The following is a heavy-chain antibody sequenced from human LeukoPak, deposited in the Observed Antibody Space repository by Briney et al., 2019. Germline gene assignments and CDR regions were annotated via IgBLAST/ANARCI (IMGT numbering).Heavy chain of an antibody. CDR1: GFTFSSYE. V-gene: IGHV3-48*03. CDR3: AELGITMIGGV. D-gene: IGHD3-10*02. J-gene: IGHJ6*04. Sequence: GGSLRLSCAASGFTFSSYEMNWVRQAPGKGLEWVAYISSSGSTIYYADSVKGRFTISRDNAKNSLYLQMNSLRAEDTAVYCCAELGITMIGGVWGKGTTVTISS. CDR2: ISSSGSTI.